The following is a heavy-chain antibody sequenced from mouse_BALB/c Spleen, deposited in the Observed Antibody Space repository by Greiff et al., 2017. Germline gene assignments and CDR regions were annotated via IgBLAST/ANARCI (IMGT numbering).Heavy chain of an antibody. J-gene: IGHJ4*01. Sequence: DVKLVESGGGLVKPGGSLKLSCAASGFTFSSYAMSWVRQSPEKRLEWVAEISSGGSYTYYPDTVTGRFTISRDNAKNTLYLEMSSLRSEDTAMYYCAITTAREWAMDYWGQGTSVTVSS. CDR2: ISSGGSYT. CDR3: AITTAREWAMDY. V-gene: IGHV5-9-4*01. CDR1: GFTFSSYA. D-gene: IGHD1-2*01.